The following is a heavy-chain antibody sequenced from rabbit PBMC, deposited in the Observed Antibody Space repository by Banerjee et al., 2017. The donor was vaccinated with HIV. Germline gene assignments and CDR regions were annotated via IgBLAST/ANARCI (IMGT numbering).Heavy chain of an antibody. Sequence: QEQLVESGGGLVQPEGSLTLTCKASGFDLSRYYYMCWVRQAPGKGLELIACIDTNSDSTSYASWAKGRFTISKTASTTVTLQMTSLTAADTATYFCVRAGVYAGSSGNSVSNFSLWGPGTLVTVS. CDR2: IDTNSDST. CDR3: VRAGVYAGSSGNSVSNFSL. CDR1: GFDLSRYYY. D-gene: IGHD8-1*01. V-gene: IGHV1S45*01. J-gene: IGHJ4*01.